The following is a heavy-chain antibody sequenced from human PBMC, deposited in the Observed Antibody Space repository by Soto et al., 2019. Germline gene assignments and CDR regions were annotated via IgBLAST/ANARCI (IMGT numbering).Heavy chain of an antibody. Sequence: ASVKVSCKTSGYTFTTYGINWVRQAPGQGLELMGWISAYDGKTTYAEKFQGRVTLTTDTSTSTAYMELRSLRSDDTAIYYCARDPHEFWTSYWFDPWGQGTPVTVSS. V-gene: IGHV1-18*01. D-gene: IGHD3-3*01. J-gene: IGHJ5*02. CDR2: ISAYDGKT. CDR3: ARDPHEFWTSYWFDP. CDR1: GYTFTTYG.